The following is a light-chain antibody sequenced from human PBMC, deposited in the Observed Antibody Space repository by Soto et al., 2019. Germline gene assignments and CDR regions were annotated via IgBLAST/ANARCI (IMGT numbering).Light chain of an antibody. J-gene: IGLJ7*01. V-gene: IGLV1-40*01. CDR1: SSNIGADYD. CDR2: GNN. Sequence: QSVLTQPPSVSGAPGQRVTISCTGSSSNIGADYDVHWYQHLPGTAPKLLIYGNNNRPSGVPDRFSGSKSGTSASLAITGLQAEDEADYYCQSHDSSLSGYAVFGGGTQLTVL. CDR3: QSHDSSLSGYAV.